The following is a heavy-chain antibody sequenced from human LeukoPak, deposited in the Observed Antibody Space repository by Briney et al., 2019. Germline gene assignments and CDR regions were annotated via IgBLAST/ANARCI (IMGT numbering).Heavy chain of an antibody. V-gene: IGHV4-39*01. CDR3: ARGVYCSSASCYWD. J-gene: IGHJ4*02. CDR1: GVSVSNSNFY. CDR2: MHYSGST. Sequence: SETLSLTCTVSGVSVSNSNFYWGWIRRPPGKWPEFIGSMHYSGSTYYNPSLKSRVAVFVDTYKNQFSLNLRFVTDADTAVYYCARGVYCSSASCYWDWGQGTLVTVSS. D-gene: IGHD2-2*01.